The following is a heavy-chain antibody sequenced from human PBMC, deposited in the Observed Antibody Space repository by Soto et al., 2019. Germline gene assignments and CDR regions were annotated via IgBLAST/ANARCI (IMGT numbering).Heavy chain of an antibody. CDR3: ARATDPVTSPFDY. V-gene: IGHV4-34*01. CDR1: GGSFSGYY. D-gene: IGHD4-17*01. CDR2: INHSGST. J-gene: IGHJ4*02. Sequence: QVQLQQWGAGLLKPSETLSLTCAVYGGSFSGYYWSWIRQPPGKGLEWIGEINHSGSTNYNPSLKSRVTISVATSKNQFSLKLSSVTAADTAVYYCARATDPVTSPFDYWGQGTLVTVSS.